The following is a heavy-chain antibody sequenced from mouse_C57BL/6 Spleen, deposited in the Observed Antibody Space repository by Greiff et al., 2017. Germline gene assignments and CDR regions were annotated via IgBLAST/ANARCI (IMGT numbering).Heavy chain of an antibody. V-gene: IGHV1-82*01. J-gene: IGHJ4*01. CDR1: GYAFTSSW. Sequence: QVQLQQSGPELVKPGASVKISCKASGYAFTSSWMNWVKQRPGKGLEWIGRIYPGDGDSNYNGKFKGKDTLTAAKSSSTAYMQLSSLTSEDSAIYFCAKRTQATAMDYWGQGTSVTVSS. D-gene: IGHD3-2*02. CDR2: IYPGDGDS. CDR3: AKRTQATAMDY.